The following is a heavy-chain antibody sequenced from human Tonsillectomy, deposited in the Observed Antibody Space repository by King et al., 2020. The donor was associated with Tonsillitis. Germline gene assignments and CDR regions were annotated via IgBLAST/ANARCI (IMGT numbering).Heavy chain of an antibody. CDR1: GFTVSSNY. CDR2: SYSGGTT. V-gene: IGHV3-53*01. J-gene: IGHJ2*01. D-gene: IGHD1-26*01. Sequence: VQLVESGGGLIQPGGSLRLSCAVSGFTVSSNYMSWVRQAPGKGLEWVSVSYSGGTTYYGDSVKGRFTISRDNSKNTLYYQMNSLRAEDTAVYYCARVLGSRSGSMGFDLWGRGTLVTVSS. CDR3: ARVLGSRSGSMGFDL.